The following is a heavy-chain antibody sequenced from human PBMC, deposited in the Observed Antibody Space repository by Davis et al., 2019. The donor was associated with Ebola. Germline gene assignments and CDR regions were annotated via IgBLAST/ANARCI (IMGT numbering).Heavy chain of an antibody. V-gene: IGHV3-48*02. CDR1: GFTFSGHT. CDR2: INSNSGST. CDR3: ARGAGTGYYDA. J-gene: IGHJ4*02. Sequence: GESLKTSCAASGFTFSGHTMNWVRQAPGKGTEWVSYINSNSGSTYYTDSVKGRFTISRDNAKTSLFLQMNGLRDEDTAVYYCARGAGTGYYDAWGPGTLVTVSS. D-gene: IGHD1-1*01.